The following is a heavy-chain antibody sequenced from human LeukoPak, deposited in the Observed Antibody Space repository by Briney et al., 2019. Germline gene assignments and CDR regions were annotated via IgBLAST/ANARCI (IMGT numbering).Heavy chain of an antibody. V-gene: IGHV4-59*01. CDR3: ARVRPRGYSGYDLDY. J-gene: IGHJ4*02. D-gene: IGHD5-12*01. CDR1: GGSISSYY. CDR2: IYYSGST. Sequence: SETLSVTCTVSGGSISSYYWSWIRQPPGKGLEWIGYIYYSGSTNYNPSLKSRVTISVDTSKNQFSLKLSSVTAADTAVYYCARVRPRGYSGYDLDYWGQGTLVTVSS.